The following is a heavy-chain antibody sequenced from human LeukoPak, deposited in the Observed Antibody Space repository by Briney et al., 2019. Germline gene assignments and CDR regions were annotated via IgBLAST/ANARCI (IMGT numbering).Heavy chain of an antibody. D-gene: IGHD1-14*01. CDR2: INPNTGGT. J-gene: IGHJ3*01. CDR1: GYTFTDYY. Sequence: ASVKVSCKASGYTFTDYYMHWVRQAPGQELEWMGWINPNTGGTNYAQMFQGRVTMTRDTSISTAYMELTGLRYDDTAMYFCARKGGPRVNAFDFWGQGTMVTVSS. CDR3: ARKGGPRVNAFDF. V-gene: IGHV1-2*02.